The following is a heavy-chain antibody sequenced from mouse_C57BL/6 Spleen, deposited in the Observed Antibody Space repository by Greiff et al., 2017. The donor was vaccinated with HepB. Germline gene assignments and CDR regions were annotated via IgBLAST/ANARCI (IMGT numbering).Heavy chain of an antibody. CDR1: GFSLTSYG. V-gene: IGHV2-6-1*01. J-gene: IGHJ4*01. D-gene: IGHD4-1*01. Sequence: VQRVESGPGLVAPSQSLSITCTVSGFSLTSYGVHWVRQPPGKGLEWLVVIWSDGSTTYNSALKSRLSISKDNSKSQVFLKMNSLQTDDTAMYYCARQGLTGTLYYAMDYWGQGTSVTVSS. CDR2: IWSDGST. CDR3: ARQGLTGTLYYAMDY.